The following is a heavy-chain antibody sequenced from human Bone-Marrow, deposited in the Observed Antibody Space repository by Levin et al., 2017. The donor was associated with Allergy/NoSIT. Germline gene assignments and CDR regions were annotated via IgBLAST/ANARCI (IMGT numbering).Heavy chain of an antibody. CDR3: ARSVGQLLDWHLDL. D-gene: IGHD2-2*01. Sequence: PSETLSLTCTVSGSSITGGYYWGWLRQSPGRGLEWIGSIYHSGSSYHNPPLKTRVSISVDTSKNQLSLTLTSVTAADTARYYGARSVGQLLDWHLDLWGRGTLVSVSS. CDR1: GSSITGGYY. J-gene: IGHJ2*01. CDR2: IYHSGSS. V-gene: IGHV4-38-2*02.